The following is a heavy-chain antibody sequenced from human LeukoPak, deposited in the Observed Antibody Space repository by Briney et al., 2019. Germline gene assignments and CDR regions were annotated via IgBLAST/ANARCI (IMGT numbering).Heavy chain of an antibody. D-gene: IGHD2-15*01. CDR1: GYSITSGYY. J-gene: IGHJ3*01. CDR3: ARDASLGSGPTDGFDL. V-gene: IGHV4-38-2*01. Sequence: PSEALSLTCAVSGYSITSGYYWAWIRQPPGKGLEFIGSIHHRGNSYYNPSLKSRVTISPDTSKNHLSLLLTSVTAADTAVYYCARDASLGSGPTDGFDLWGQGTLVTVSS. CDR2: IHHRGNS.